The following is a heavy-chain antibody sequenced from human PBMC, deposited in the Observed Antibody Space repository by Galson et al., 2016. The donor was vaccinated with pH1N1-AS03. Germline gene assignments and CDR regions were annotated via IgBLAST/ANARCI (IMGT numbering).Heavy chain of an antibody. CDR2: IHPFGTT. D-gene: IGHD2/OR15-2a*01. J-gene: IGHJ4*02. V-gene: IGHV4-34*01. Sequence: LSLTCSVYGESFINFYWSWIRQPPGKGLEWIGEIHPFGTTDYNPSLESRVTMSFDTSTKQFSLRLTSVTAADTAVYYCVRGLYHCKSGLNWGPGTLGTVST. CDR1: GESFINFY. CDR3: VRGLYHCKSGLN.